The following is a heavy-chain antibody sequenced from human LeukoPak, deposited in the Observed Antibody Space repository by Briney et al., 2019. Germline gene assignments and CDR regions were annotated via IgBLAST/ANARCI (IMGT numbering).Heavy chain of an antibody. J-gene: IGHJ5*02. CDR3: AREVPADSWFDP. V-gene: IGHV4-59*01. Sequence: SETLSLTCTVSGGSISSYYWSWIRQPPGKGLERIGYIYYSGSTNYNTSLKSRVTISVDTSKNQFSLKLSSGTAADTAVYYCAREVPADSWFDPWGQGTLVTVSS. D-gene: IGHD2-2*01. CDR1: GGSISSYY. CDR2: IYYSGST.